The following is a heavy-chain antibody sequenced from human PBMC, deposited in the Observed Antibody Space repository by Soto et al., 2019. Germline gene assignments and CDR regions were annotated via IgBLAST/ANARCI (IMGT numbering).Heavy chain of an antibody. CDR2: ISAHNGNT. Sequence: QVHLVQSGAEVKKPGASVKVSCKGSGYIFTTYGITWVRQARGQGLEWMGWISAHNGNTNYAQKLQGRVTVTRDTSTTTAYMELRNLRSDDTALYYCARGRYGDYWGQGVLVTVSS. J-gene: IGHJ4*02. CDR1: GYIFTTYG. V-gene: IGHV1-18*01. CDR3: ARGRYGDY. D-gene: IGHD1-1*01.